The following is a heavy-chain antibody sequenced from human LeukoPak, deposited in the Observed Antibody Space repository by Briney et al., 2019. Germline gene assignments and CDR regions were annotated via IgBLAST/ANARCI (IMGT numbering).Heavy chain of an antibody. CDR2: IYYSGST. CDR1: GGSISSGGYY. CDR3: ARAGGVWGSYYGMDV. Sequence: SETLSLTCTVSGGSISSGGYYWSWIRQHPGKGLEWIGYIYYSGSTYYNPSLKSRVTISVDTSKNQFSLKLSSVTAADTAVYYCARAGGVWGSYYGMDVWGQGTTVTVSS. J-gene: IGHJ6*02. D-gene: IGHD3-16*01. V-gene: IGHV4-31*03.